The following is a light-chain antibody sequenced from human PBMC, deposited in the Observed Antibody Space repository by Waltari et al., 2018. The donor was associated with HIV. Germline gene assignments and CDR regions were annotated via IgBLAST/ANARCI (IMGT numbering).Light chain of an antibody. CDR3: AAWNDRLSGYV. V-gene: IGLV1-47*01. J-gene: IGLJ1*01. Sequence: QSVLTQPPSASGTPGQRVTISCSGSSSNIGRNYVYWYQQLPGTAPKLLIYTNNQRPAGFPDRVSGSKSGTSASLAISGLRSEDDADYYCAAWNDRLSGYVFGTGTKVTV. CDR1: SSNIGRNY. CDR2: TNN.